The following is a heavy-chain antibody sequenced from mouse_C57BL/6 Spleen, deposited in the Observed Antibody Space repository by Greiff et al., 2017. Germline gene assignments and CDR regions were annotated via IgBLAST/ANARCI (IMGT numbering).Heavy chain of an antibody. CDR1: GFSLTSYG. D-gene: IGHD1-1*01. CDR3: AKGPDYYGSSYGAMDY. CDR2: IWRGGST. V-gene: IGHV2-5*01. Sequence: VQLVESGPGLVQPSQSLSITCTVSGFSLTSYGVHWVRQSPGKGLEWLGVIWRGGSTDYNAAFMSRLSITKDNSKSQVFFKMNSLQADDTAIYYCAKGPDYYGSSYGAMDYWGQGTSVTVSS. J-gene: IGHJ4*01.